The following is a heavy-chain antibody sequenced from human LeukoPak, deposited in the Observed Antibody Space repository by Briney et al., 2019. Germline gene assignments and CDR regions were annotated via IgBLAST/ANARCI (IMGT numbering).Heavy chain of an antibody. J-gene: IGHJ4*02. CDR1: GYTFTSNY. V-gene: IGHV1-46*01. CDR2: IYPRDGST. Sequence: ASVKVSCKASGYTFTSNYIHWVRQAPGQGLEWMGMIYPRDGSTSYAQKFQGRVTVTRDTFTSTVHMELSGLRSEDTAVYYCARDQEGFDYWGQGTLVTVSS. CDR3: ARDQEGFDY.